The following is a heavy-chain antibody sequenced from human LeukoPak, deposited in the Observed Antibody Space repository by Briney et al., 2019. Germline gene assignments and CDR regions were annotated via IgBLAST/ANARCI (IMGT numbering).Heavy chain of an antibody. V-gene: IGHV1-3*01. CDR3: ARDPRPSPTYYFDY. J-gene: IGHJ4*02. CDR2: INAGNGNT. CDR1: GYTFTSYA. Sequence: GASVKVSCKASGYTFTSYAMHWVRQAPGQRLEWMGWINAGNGNTKYSRKFQGRVTITRDTSASTAYMELSSLRSEDTAVYYCARDPRPSPTYYFDYWGQGTLVTVSS. D-gene: IGHD2-2*01.